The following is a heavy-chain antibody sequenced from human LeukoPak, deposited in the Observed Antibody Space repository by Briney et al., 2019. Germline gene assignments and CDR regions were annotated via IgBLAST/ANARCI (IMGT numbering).Heavy chain of an antibody. V-gene: IGHV3-23*01. Sequence: GGSLRLSCAASGFTFNSFAMNWVRQAPGKGLEWVSAISGSGGSTYCADSVKGRFTISRDNSKNTLYLQMNSLRAEDTAVYYCAKDPWHPYYYGSGSNLWGQGTLVTVSS. CDR3: AKDPWHPYYYGSGSNL. J-gene: IGHJ5*02. CDR1: GFTFNSFA. D-gene: IGHD3-10*01. CDR2: ISGSGGST.